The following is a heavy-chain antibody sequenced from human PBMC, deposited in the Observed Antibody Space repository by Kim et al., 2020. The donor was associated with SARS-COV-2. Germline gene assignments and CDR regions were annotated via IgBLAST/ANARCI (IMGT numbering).Heavy chain of an antibody. CDR2: ISTYNGDT. V-gene: IGHV1-18*01. J-gene: IGHJ4*02. CDR3: ARADMRGALWFGELDLAFFDY. D-gene: IGHD3-10*01. Sequence: ASVKVSCKASGYSLSTYGFSWVRQAPGRGLEWMGWISTYNGDTKYAEEFQDRVSLTTDFGASAAYMELRSLTSDDTAVYFCARADMRGALWFGELDLAFFDYWGQGTLVTVSS. CDR1: GYSLSTYG.